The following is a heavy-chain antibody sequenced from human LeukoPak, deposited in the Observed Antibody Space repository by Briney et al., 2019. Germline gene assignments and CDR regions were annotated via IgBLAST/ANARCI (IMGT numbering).Heavy chain of an antibody. V-gene: IGHV1-2*02. CDR1: GYTFTSYG. CDR3: ARARRITMVRGVMNYYMDV. D-gene: IGHD3-10*01. J-gene: IGHJ6*03. Sequence: ASVKVSCKASGYTFTSYGISWVRQAPGQGLEWMGWINPNSGGTNYAQKFQGRVTMTRDTSISTAYMELSRLRSDDTAVYYCARARRITMVRGVMNYYMDVWGKGTTVTISS. CDR2: INPNSGGT.